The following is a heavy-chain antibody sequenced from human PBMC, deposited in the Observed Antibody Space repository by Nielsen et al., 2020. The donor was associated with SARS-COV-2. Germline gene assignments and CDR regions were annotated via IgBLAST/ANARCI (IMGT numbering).Heavy chain of an antibody. J-gene: IGHJ3*02. V-gene: IGHV4-39*01. Sequence: GSLRLSCTVSGGSISSSSYYWGWIRQPPGKGLEWIGSIYYSGSTYYNPSLKSRVTISVDTSKNQFSLKLSSVTAADTAVYYCARQAITIFGVVSGDAFDIWGQGTMVTVSS. D-gene: IGHD3-3*01. CDR3: ARQAITIFGVVSGDAFDI. CDR1: GGSISSSSYY. CDR2: IYYSGST.